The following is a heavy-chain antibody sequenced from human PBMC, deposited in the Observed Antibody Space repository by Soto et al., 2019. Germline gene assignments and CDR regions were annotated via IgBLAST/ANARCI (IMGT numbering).Heavy chain of an antibody. CDR1: GFTFSDYY. V-gene: IGHV3-11*05. CDR2: ISSSSSYT. CDR3: ARDGEGYGDLPPYYFDY. J-gene: IGHJ4*02. D-gene: IGHD4-17*01. Sequence: QVQLVESGGGLVKPGGSLRLSCAASGFTFSDYYMSWIRQAPGKGLEWVSYISSSSSYTNYADSVKGRFTISRDNAKNSLFLQMNSLRAEDTAVYYCARDGEGYGDLPPYYFDYWGQGTLVTVSS.